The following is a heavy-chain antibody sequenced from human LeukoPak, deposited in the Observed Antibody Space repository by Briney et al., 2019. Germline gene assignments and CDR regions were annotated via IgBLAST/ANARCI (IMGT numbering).Heavy chain of an antibody. CDR3: ARGDAIFGVIAKFDP. J-gene: IGHJ5*02. Sequence: PSETLSLTCAVYGGSFSGYYWSWIRQPAGKGLEWIGRIYTSGSTNYNPSLKSRVTMSVDTSKNQFSLKLSSVTAADTAVYYCARGDAIFGVIAKFDPWGQGTLVTVSS. D-gene: IGHD3-3*01. CDR1: GGSFSGYY. CDR2: IYTSGST. V-gene: IGHV4-59*10.